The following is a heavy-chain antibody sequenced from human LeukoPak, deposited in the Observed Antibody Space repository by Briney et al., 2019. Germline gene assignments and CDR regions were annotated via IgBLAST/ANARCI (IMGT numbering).Heavy chain of an antibody. CDR1: GYSIGSDYY. CDR2: IYHSEST. Sequence: SETLSLTCTVSGYSIGSDYYWGWIRQPPGKGLEWIGSIYHSESTYYNPSLKSRVTISIDTSKNQFSLNLSSVTAADTAVYYCARDPGDTVNYWGQETLVTVSS. V-gene: IGHV4-38-2*02. J-gene: IGHJ4*02. CDR3: ARDPGDTVNY. D-gene: IGHD2-15*01.